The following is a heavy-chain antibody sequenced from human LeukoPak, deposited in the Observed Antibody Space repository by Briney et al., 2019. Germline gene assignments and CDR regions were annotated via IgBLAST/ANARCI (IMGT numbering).Heavy chain of an antibody. Sequence: ASVKVSCKASGYTFTSYDISWVRQAPGQGLEWMGRIIPIFATANYAQKFQGRVTITTDESMSTAYMELSSLRSEDTAVYYCARDLRDYYDSSGPEDAFDIWGQGTMVTVSS. V-gene: IGHV1-69*05. J-gene: IGHJ3*02. CDR3: ARDLRDYYDSSGPEDAFDI. CDR1: GYTFTSYD. D-gene: IGHD3-22*01. CDR2: IIPIFATA.